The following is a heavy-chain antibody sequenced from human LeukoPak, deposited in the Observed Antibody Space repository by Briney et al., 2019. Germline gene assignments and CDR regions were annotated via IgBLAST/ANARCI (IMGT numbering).Heavy chain of an antibody. J-gene: IGHJ4*02. CDR3: ARVTAAVRWLHQAGGPRHFEY. CDR1: GYTFTSYG. D-gene: IGHD5-24*01. V-gene: IGHV1-18*01. Sequence: ASVKVSCKASGYTFTSYGISWVRQAPGQGLEWMGWISAYNGNTNYAQKLQGRVTMTTDTSTSTAYMELRSLRSDDTAVYYCARVTAAVRWLHQAGGPRHFEYWGQGTLVTVSS. CDR2: ISAYNGNT.